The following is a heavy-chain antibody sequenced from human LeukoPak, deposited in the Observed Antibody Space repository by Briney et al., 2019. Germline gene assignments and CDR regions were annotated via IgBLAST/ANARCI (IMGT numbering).Heavy chain of an antibody. CDR2: INPSGGST. V-gene: IGHV1-46*01. CDR1: GYTFTSYY. CDR3: ATDYYDSSGYYFYFQH. D-gene: IGHD3-22*01. J-gene: IGHJ1*01. Sequence: ASVTVSCKASGYTFTSYYMHWVRQAPGQGLEWMGIINPSGGSTSYAQKFQGRVTMTRDTSTSTVYMELSSLRSEDTAVYYCATDYYDSSGYYFYFQHWGQGTLVTVSS.